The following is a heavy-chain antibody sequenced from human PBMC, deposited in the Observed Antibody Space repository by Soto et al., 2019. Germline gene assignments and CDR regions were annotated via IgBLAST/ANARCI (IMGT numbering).Heavy chain of an antibody. CDR2: INHSGST. CDR3: ARGLLPDY. J-gene: IGHJ4*02. V-gene: IGHV4-34*01. CDR1: GGSFSGYY. D-gene: IGHD2-15*01. Sequence: QVQLQQWGAGLLKPSETLSLTCAVYGGSFSGYYWSWIRQPPGEGLEWIGEINHSGSTNYNPSLKSRVTISVDTSKNQFSLKLSSVTAADTAVYYCARGLLPDYWGQGTLVTVSS.